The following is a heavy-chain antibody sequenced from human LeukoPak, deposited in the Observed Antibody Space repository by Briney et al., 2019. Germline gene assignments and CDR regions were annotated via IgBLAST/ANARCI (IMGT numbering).Heavy chain of an antibody. V-gene: IGHV3-23*01. CDR1: GFTFSSYA. CDR3: AKDGELSHSGY. D-gene: IGHD3-16*02. CDR2: ISGSGSST. J-gene: IGHJ4*02. Sequence: GGSLRLSCAASGFTFSSYAMSWVRQAPGKGLEWVSAISGSGSSTYYADSVKGRFTIFRDNSKNTLYLQMNSLRAEDTAVYYCAKDGELSHSGYWGQGTLVTVSS.